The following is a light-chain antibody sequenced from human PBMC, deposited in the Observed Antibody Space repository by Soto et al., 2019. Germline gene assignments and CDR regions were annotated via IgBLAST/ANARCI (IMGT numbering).Light chain of an antibody. CDR2: EVF. J-gene: IGLJ3*02. V-gene: IGLV2-8*01. CDR1: SSDVGGYNY. CDR3: SSYAGSNNLV. Sequence: QSALTQPPSASGSPGQSVTISCTGTSSDVGGYNYVSWYQQHPGKAPKLMIYEVFKRPSGVPDRFSGSKSGNTASLTVSGLQAEEEADSYCSSYAGSNNLVFGGGTKLTVL.